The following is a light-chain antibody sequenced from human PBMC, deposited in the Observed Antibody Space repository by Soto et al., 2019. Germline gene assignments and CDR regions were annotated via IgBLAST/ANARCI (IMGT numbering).Light chain of an antibody. CDR3: QQCRDVPLT. CDR1: QTITNR. Sequence: DIQMTQSPSTVSASVGDRVTITCRASQTITNRLAWYQRKPGKAPKVLIYDASNLESGVPSRFSGSGSGTEFILTISSLQPDDFATYYCQQCRDVPLTFGGGTKVEIK. J-gene: IGKJ4*01. V-gene: IGKV1-5*01. CDR2: DAS.